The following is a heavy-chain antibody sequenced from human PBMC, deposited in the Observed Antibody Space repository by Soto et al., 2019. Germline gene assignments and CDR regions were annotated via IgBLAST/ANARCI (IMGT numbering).Heavy chain of an antibody. CDR3: ARVRVETNDAFDY. Sequence: PSVKVSCKASGYTFTSYAMHWVRQAPRQRLEWMGWINAGNGNTKYSQKFQGRVTITRDTSASTAYMELSSLRSEDTAVYYCARVRVETNDAFDYWGQGTLVTVSS. V-gene: IGHV1-3*01. CDR2: INAGNGNT. D-gene: IGHD1-1*01. CDR1: GYTFTSYA. J-gene: IGHJ4*02.